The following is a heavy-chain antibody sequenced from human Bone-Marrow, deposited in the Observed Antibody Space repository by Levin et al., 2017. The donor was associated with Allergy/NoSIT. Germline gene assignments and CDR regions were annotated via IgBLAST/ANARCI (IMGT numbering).Heavy chain of an antibody. CDR1: GFTFSSYS. J-gene: IGHJ3*02. D-gene: IGHD6-19*01. CDR2: ISSSSSYI. Sequence: GGSLRLSCAASGFTFSSYSMNWVRQAPGKGLEWVSSISSSSSYIYYADSVKGRFTISRDNAKNSLYLQMNSLRAEDTAVYYCAREGDYPSIAVAGHDAFDIWGQGTMVTVSS. V-gene: IGHV3-21*01. CDR3: AREGDYPSIAVAGHDAFDI.